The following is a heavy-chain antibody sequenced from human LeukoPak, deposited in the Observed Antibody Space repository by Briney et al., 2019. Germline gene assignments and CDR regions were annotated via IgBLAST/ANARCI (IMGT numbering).Heavy chain of an antibody. V-gene: IGHV4-59*08. D-gene: IGHD4-17*01. J-gene: IGHJ5*02. Sequence: SETLSLTCTVSGGSFSSYYWSWIRQPPGKGLEWTGYIYYSGSPNYNPSLKSRVTLSLETSKNQFSLKLRSLTAADTAFYYCARHVSGDYAWFDTWGQGTLVTVSS. CDR3: ARHVSGDYAWFDT. CDR1: GGSFSSYY. CDR2: IYYSGSP.